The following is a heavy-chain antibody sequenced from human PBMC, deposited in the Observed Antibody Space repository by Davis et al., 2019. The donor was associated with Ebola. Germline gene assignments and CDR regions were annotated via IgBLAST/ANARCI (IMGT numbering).Heavy chain of an antibody. CDR2: LGLSADT. D-gene: IGHD6-19*01. CDR3: AKDTSNVWFDV. J-gene: IGHJ3*01. V-gene: IGHV3-23*01. Sequence: GGSLRLSCTASGFVFSSYVVSWVRRAPGKGLEWVSTLGLSADTYYADSVKGRFTISRDNSKNTLHLQMNSLRVEDTAIYYCAKDTSNVWFDVWGQGTMVTVSS. CDR1: GFVFSSYV.